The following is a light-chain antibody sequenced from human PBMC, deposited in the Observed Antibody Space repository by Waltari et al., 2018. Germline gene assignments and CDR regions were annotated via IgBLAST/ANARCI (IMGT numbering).Light chain of an antibody. V-gene: IGLV2-23*01. CDR1: RSDVGIYNL. CDR2: EGS. Sequence: QSALTQPASVSGSPGQSITISCTGTRSDVGIYNLVSWYQQHPGKAPKLMIYEGSKRPPGVSNRFSGSKTGNTASLTISGLQAEDEADYYCCSYAGSPFVFGTGTKVTVL. CDR3: CSYAGSPFV. J-gene: IGLJ1*01.